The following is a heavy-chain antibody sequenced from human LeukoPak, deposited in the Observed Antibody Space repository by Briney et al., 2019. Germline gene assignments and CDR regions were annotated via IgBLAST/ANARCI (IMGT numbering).Heavy chain of an antibody. V-gene: IGHV3-23*01. J-gene: IGHJ4*02. CDR3: VRSMSGRNDF. D-gene: IGHD3-3*01. Sequence: SGGSLRLSCAASGFTFSSYAMSWVRQAPGKGLEWVSAISGSGGSTYYADSVRGRFTISRDNVKNTIHLQMNSLTAEDTAVYYCVRSMSGRNDFWGQGTVVSVSS. CDR2: ISGSGGST. CDR1: GFTFSSYA.